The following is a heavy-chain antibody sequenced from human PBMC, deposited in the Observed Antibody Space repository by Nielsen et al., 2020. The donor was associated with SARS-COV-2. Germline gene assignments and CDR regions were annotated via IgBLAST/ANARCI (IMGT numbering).Heavy chain of an antibody. CDR2: IYYSGYS. J-gene: IGHJ4*02. CDR3: AARGYYSSWSALGY. D-gene: IGHD3-10*01. CDR1: GASVSSGDYY. Sequence: SETLSLTCTVSGASVSSGDYYWSWVRQPPGKGLEWIGFIYYSGYSRYNPSLKSRPTILLDTSTNQFSLRLRSVTAGDTASYYCAARGYYSSWSALGYWGQGILVTVSS. V-gene: IGHV4-30-4*01.